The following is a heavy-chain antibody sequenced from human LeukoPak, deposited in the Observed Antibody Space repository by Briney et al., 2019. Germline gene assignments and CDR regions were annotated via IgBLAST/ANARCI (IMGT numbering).Heavy chain of an antibody. CDR2: ISWDGGST. J-gene: IGHJ4*02. CDR3: AKDSNYYDSSGPFDY. D-gene: IGHD3-22*01. CDR1: GFTFDDYA. Sequence: QSGGSLRLSCAASGFTFDDYAMHWVRQAPGKGLEWVSLISWDGGSTYYADSVKGRFTISRDNSKNSLYLQMNSLRAEDTALYYCAKDSNYYDSSGPFDYWGQGTLVTVSS. V-gene: IGHV3-43D*03.